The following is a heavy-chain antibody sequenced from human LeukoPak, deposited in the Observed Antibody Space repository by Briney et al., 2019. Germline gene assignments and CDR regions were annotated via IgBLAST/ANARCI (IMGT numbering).Heavy chain of an antibody. Sequence: GESLKISCKGSGYRFSSYWIGWVRQMPGKGLEWMGVIFPGGSDTRYSPSFQGQVTISADKSISTAYLQWSSLKASDTAMYYCARPIAVAGHPDAFDIWGQGTMVTVPS. D-gene: IGHD6-19*01. CDR3: ARPIAVAGHPDAFDI. V-gene: IGHV5-51*01. J-gene: IGHJ3*02. CDR1: GYRFSSYW. CDR2: IFPGGSDT.